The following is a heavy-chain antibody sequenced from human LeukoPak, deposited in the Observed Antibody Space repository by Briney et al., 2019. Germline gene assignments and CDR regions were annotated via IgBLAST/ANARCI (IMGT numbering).Heavy chain of an antibody. CDR3: ARADSSGLVDY. CDR1: GYSISSGYF. J-gene: IGHJ4*02. D-gene: IGHD6-19*01. CDR2: IYHSGST. Sequence: SETLSLTCTVSGYSISSGYFWGWIRQPPGKGLEWIGSIYHSGSTNYNPSLKSRVTISVDTSKNQFSLKLSSVTAADTAVYYCARADSSGLVDYWGQGTLVTVSS. V-gene: IGHV4-38-2*02.